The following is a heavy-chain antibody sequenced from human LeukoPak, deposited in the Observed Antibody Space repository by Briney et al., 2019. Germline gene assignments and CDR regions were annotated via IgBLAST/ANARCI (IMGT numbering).Heavy chain of an antibody. D-gene: IGHD1-26*01. CDR1: GFTFSSYG. Sequence: GGSLRLSCAASGFTFSSYGMHWVRQARGKGLEWVAVIWYDGSNKYYADSVKGRFTISRDNSKNTLYLQMNSLRAEDTAVYYCARDSGGSSRAYFDYWGQGTLVTVSS. CDR3: ARDSGGSSRAYFDY. CDR2: IWYDGSNK. V-gene: IGHV3-33*01. J-gene: IGHJ4*02.